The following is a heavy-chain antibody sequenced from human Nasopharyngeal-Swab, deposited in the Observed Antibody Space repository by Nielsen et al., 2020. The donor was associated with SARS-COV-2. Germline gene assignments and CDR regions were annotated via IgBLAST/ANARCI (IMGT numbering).Heavy chain of an antibody. CDR2: VFSSGST. CDR3: ARDESGDYLGLPFDH. Sequence: SETLSLTYVVSGASISNRNNYWGWIRQSPGKGLEWIGTVFSSGSTYNPSLKSRVTMSVDTSKNQFSLKLTSVTAADTAVYYCARDESGDYLGLPFDHWGRGTLVTVSS. J-gene: IGHJ4*02. V-gene: IGHV4-39*07. D-gene: IGHD4-17*01. CDR1: GASISNRNNY.